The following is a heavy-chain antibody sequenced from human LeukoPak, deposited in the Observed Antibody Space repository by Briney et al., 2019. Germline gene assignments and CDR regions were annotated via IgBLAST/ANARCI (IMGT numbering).Heavy chain of an antibody. D-gene: IGHD5-12*01. CDR1: GFTFSSYG. V-gene: IGHV3-33*01. CDR3: ARGKYGGYFIDY. CDR2: IWYDGSNK. Sequence: GGSLRLSCAASGFTFSSYGMHWVRQAPGKGLEWVAVIWYDGSNKYYADSVKGRFTISRDNAKNTVYLQMNSLRAEDTAVYYCARGKYGGYFIDYWGQGTLVTVSS. J-gene: IGHJ4*02.